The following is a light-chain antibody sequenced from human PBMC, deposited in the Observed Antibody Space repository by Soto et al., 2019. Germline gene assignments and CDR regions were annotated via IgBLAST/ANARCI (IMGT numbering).Light chain of an antibody. CDR2: DNN. V-gene: IGLV1-51*01. CDR3: GTWDSSLSAVV. CDR1: SSNIGNNY. J-gene: IGLJ2*01. Sequence: QSVLTQPPSVSAAPGQKVTISCSGSSSNIGNNYVSWYQQLPGTAPKLLIYDNNKRPSGIPDRFSGSKSGTSATLGITGLQTWDQADYYFGTWDSSLSAVVFGGGTKLTVL.